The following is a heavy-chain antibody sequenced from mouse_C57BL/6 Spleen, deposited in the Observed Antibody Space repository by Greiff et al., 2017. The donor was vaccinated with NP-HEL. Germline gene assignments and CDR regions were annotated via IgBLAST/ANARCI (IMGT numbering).Heavy chain of an antibody. CDR3: ATHYDYGGFAY. V-gene: IGHV1-80*01. CDR1: GYAFSSYW. J-gene: IGHJ3*01. Sequence: VQLQQSGAELVKPGASVKISRKASGYAFSSYWMNWVKQRPGKGLEWIGQIYPGDGDTNYNGKFKGKATLTADKSSSTAYMQLSSLTSEDSAVYFCATHYDYGGFAYWGQGTLVTVSA. D-gene: IGHD2-4*01. CDR2: IYPGDGDT.